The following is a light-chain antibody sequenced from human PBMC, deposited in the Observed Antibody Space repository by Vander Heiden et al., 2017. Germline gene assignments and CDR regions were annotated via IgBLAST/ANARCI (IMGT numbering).Light chain of an antibody. J-gene: IGLJ3*02. V-gene: IGLV2-23*02. CDR2: EVI. CDR1: SSDVGSYNL. CDR3: CSFAGSSIWV. Sequence: QSALTLPGSASGFPGQSITTPRTGTSSDVGSYNLVSWYQQHPGKAPELMIYEVIKQPSGVSNRFSGSKSGNTASLTISGLQAEDEADYCCCSFAGSSIWVFGGGTKLTVL.